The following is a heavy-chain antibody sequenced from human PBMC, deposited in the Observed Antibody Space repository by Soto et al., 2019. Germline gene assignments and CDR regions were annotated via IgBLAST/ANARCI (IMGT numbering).Heavy chain of an antibody. CDR1: GGSISSGGYY. Sequence: SETLSLTCTVSGGSISSGGYYWSWIRQHPGKGLEWIGYIYYSGSTYYNPSLKSRVTISVDTSKNQFSLKLSPVTAADTAVYYCARVVVPAAMRGGNFDYWGQGTLVTVSS. CDR3: ARVVVPAAMRGGNFDY. J-gene: IGHJ4*02. D-gene: IGHD2-2*01. CDR2: IYYSGST. V-gene: IGHV4-31*03.